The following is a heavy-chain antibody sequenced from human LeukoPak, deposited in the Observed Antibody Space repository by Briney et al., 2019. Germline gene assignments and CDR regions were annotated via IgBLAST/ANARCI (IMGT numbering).Heavy chain of an antibody. J-gene: IGHJ4*02. CDR3: AKDLLGGGSSDY. D-gene: IGHD3-16*01. CDR1: GFTFSSYA. Sequence: TGGSLRLSCAASGFTFSSYAMSWVRQAPGKGLEWVSAISGSGGSTYYADSVKGRFTISRDNSKNTLYLQMNSLRAEDTAVYYCAKDLLGGGSSDYWGQGTLVTVSS. V-gene: IGHV3-23*01. CDR2: ISGSGGST.